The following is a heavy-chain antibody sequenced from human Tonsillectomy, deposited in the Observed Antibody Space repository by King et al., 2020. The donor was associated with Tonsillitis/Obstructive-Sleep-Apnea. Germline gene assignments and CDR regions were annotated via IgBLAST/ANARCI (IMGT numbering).Heavy chain of an antibody. CDR3: ARLYCSSTSCYDAFDI. CDR1: GYSFTSYW. J-gene: IGHJ3*02. CDR2: IDPSDSYT. Sequence: VQLVESGAEVKKPGESLRISCKGSGYSFTSYWISWVRQMPGNGLEWMGRIDPSDSYTNYSPSFQGHVTISAAKSISTAYLQWSSLKASDTAMYYCARLYCSSTSCYDAFDIWGQGTMVTVSS. D-gene: IGHD2-2*01. V-gene: IGHV5-10-1*01.